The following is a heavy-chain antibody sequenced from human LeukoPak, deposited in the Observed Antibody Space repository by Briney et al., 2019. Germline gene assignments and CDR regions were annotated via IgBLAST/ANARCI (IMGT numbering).Heavy chain of an antibody. Sequence: GGSLRLSCAASGFTISSYWMHWVRQAPGKVLVLVSGIKSDGITTYCADSVKGRFTISRDTAKNTLYLQMSSLRAEDTAGYYCASELAAGYWGQGTLVTVSS. CDR1: GFTISSYW. V-gene: IGHV3-74*01. J-gene: IGHJ4*02. CDR3: ASELAAGY. D-gene: IGHD6-13*01. CDR2: IKSDGITT.